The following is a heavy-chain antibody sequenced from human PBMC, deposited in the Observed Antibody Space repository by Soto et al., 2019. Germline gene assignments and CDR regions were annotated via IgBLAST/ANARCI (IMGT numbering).Heavy chain of an antibody. CDR3: ASSIN. CDR2: IWYDGSNK. CDR1: GFPFSSYG. Sequence: QVQLVESGGGVVQPGRSLRLCCAASGFPFSSYGMHWVRQAPGKGLDWVAVIWYDGSNKDYAESVKGRFTISRDNSKNTLYLQMNSLRAEDTAVYYCASSINWGQGTLVTVSS. V-gene: IGHV3-33*01. J-gene: IGHJ4*02.